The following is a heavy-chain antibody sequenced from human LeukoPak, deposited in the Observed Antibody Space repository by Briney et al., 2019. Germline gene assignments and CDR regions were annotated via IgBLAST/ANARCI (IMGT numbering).Heavy chain of an antibody. CDR2: IYYSGST. CDR1: GGSISSYY. J-gene: IGHJ4*02. CDR3: ARGGGSSWYPYYFDY. V-gene: IGHV4-59*01. D-gene: IGHD6-13*01. Sequence: SETLSLTCTVSGGSISSYYWSWIRQPPGKGLEWIGYIYYSGSTNYNPSLKSRVTISVDTSKNQFSLKLSSVTAADTAVYYCARGGGSSWYPYYFDYWGQGTLVTVSS.